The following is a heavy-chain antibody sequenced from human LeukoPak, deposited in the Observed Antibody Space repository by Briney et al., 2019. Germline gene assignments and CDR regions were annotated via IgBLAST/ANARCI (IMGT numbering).Heavy chain of an antibody. D-gene: IGHD2-2*01. CDR2: IRYDGSNK. J-gene: IGHJ3*02. CDR1: GFTFSSYS. V-gene: IGHV3-30*02. Sequence: GGSLRLSCAASGFTFSSYSMNWVRQAPGKGLEWVAFIRYDGSNKYYADSVKGRFTISRYNSKNTLYLQMNSLRAEDTAVYYCANNRYCSSTSCYFGAFDSWGQGTMVTVSS. CDR3: ANNRYCSSTSCYFGAFDS.